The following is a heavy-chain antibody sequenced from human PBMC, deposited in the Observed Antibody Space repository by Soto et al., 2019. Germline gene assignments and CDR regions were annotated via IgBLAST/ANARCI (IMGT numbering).Heavy chain of an antibody. Sequence: ILSLTCAVSGGSISSGHYPWTWIRQPPGKGLEWIGYIYPGGNTYYSPSLKSRVTIALDTSKSLVSLRLNSVTAADTAVYYCDRLVGVAISPWAQGTLVTVSS. V-gene: IGHV4-30-2*01. CDR2: IYPGGNT. CDR1: GGSISSGHYP. D-gene: IGHD2-21*01. J-gene: IGHJ4*02. CDR3: DRLVGVAISP.